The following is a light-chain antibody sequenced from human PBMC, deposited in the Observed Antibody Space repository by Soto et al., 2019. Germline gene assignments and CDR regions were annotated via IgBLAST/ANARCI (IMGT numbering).Light chain of an antibody. J-gene: IGKJ4*01. CDR3: HQRSNWPLT. V-gene: IGKV3-11*01. Sequence: EVVLTQSPDTLSLSPGGSATLSCRASQSVSSYLAWYQQRPGQALRLLIYDVSKRATGIPARFSGSGSRTDFTLTITSLEPEDFAIHFCHQRSNWPLTFGGGTKLEIK. CDR1: QSVSSY. CDR2: DVS.